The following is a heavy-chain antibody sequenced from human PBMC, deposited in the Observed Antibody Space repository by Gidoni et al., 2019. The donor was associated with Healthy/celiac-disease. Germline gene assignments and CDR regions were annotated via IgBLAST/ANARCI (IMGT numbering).Heavy chain of an antibody. CDR1: GFTFSNAW. V-gene: IGHV3-15*01. CDR3: TTGALTTVTTHYGMDV. J-gene: IGHJ6*02. CDR2: IKSNTDGGTT. Sequence: EVQLVESGGGLVKPGGSLRLSGAASGFTFSNAWMSWVRQAPGKGLEWVGRIKSNTDGGTTDYAAPVKGRFTISRDDSKNTLYLQMNSLKTEDTAVYYCTTGALTTVTTHYGMDVWGQGTTVTVSS. D-gene: IGHD4-4*01.